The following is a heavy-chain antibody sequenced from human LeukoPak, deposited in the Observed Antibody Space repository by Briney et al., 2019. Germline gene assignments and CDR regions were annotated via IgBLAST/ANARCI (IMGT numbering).Heavy chain of an antibody. CDR1: GYTFTAYD. J-gene: IGHJ6*03. CDR2: MNPSSGRT. Sequence: ASVKVSCKPYGYTFTAYDINWLRQAAGQGLEWMGWMNPSSGRTSYSQQFQGRVTMTGDTPTRTAYMELSGLKSEDTAVYYCARGLGVAFHYSYFYLDSWGKGTTVTVS. CDR3: ARGLGVAFHYSYFYLDS. V-gene: IGHV1-8*02. D-gene: IGHD3-3*01.